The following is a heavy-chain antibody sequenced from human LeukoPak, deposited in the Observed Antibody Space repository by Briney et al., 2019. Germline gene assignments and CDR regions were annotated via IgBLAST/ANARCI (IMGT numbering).Heavy chain of an antibody. CDR1: GYTFTGYY. D-gene: IGHD5-24*01. Sequence: ASVKVSCKASGYTFTGYYMHWVRQAPGQGLEWMGWINPNSGGTNYAQKFQGRVTMTRDTSISTAYMELSSVTAAVTAVYYCARGLGDGYNNLPDYWGQGTLVTVSS. V-gene: IGHV1-2*02. J-gene: IGHJ4*02. CDR3: ARGLGDGYNNLPDY. CDR2: INPNSGGT.